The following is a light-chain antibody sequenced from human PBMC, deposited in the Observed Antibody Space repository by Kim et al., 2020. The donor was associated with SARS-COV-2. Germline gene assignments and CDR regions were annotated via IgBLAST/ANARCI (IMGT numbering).Light chain of an antibody. CDR3: QQYASSPHT. CDR1: QSVSSNS. J-gene: IGKJ4*01. CDR2: GAS. V-gene: IGKV3-20*01. Sequence: LSPGERPTLSCRASQSVSSNSLAWYQQKPGQAPRLLIYGASSRATGIPDRFSGSASGTDFTLTINRLEPEDFAVYYCQQYASSPHTFGGGTKVEI.